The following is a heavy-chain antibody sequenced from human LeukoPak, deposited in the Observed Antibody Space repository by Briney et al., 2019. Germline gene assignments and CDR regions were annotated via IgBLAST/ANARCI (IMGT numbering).Heavy chain of an antibody. D-gene: IGHD3-22*01. CDR1: GYTFSSYG. CDR3: ARLRVTMIVEAPDYGMDV. V-gene: IGHV1-18*01. Sequence: ASVKVSCKASGYTFSSYGISWVRQAHGQGLECMGWISAYNGNTNYAQKLQGRVTMTTDTSTSTAYMELRSLRSDDTAVYYCARLRVTMIVEAPDYGMDVWGQGTTVTVSS. J-gene: IGHJ6*02. CDR2: ISAYNGNT.